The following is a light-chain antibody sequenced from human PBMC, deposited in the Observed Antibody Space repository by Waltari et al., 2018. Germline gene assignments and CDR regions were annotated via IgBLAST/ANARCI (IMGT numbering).Light chain of an antibody. CDR3: SSYTSTIAWV. CDR2: DVT. J-gene: IGLJ3*02. V-gene: IGLV2-14*03. CDR1: TSDVCGYNF. Sequence: QSALTQPASVSGSPGQSITISCTGTTSDVCGYNFVSWYQQYPGKAPKVVIYDVTKRRSGVADRFSGSKSGNTAALTISGLQAEDEADYHCSSYTSTIAWVFCGGTKLTVL.